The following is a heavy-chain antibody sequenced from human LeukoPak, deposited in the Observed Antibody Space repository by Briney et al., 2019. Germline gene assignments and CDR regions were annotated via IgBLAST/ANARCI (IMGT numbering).Heavy chain of an antibody. V-gene: IGHV4-34*01. CDR3: ALECSSTSCYPYYFDY. J-gene: IGHJ4*02. D-gene: IGHD2-2*01. CDR2: INHSGST. Sequence: ETLSLTCAVYGGSSSGYYWSWIRQPPGKGLEWIGEINHSGSTNYNPSLKSRVTISVDTSKNQFSLKLSSVTAADTAVYYCALECSSTSCYPYYFDYWGQGTLVTVSS. CDR1: GGSSSGYY.